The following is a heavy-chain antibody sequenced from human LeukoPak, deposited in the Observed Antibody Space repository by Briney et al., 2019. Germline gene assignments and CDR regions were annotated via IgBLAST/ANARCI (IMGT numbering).Heavy chain of an antibody. V-gene: IGHV3-49*04. J-gene: IGHJ4*02. CDR3: TTLQGTKVRGVIITHFDY. CDR2: IRSKAYGGTT. D-gene: IGHD3-10*01. CDR1: GFTFGDYA. Sequence: GGSLRLSCTASGFTFGDYAMSWVRQAPGKGLEWVGFIRSKAYGGTTEYAASVKGRFTISRDDSKSIAYLQMNSLKTEDTAVYYCTTLQGTKVRGVIITHFDYWGQGTLVTVSS.